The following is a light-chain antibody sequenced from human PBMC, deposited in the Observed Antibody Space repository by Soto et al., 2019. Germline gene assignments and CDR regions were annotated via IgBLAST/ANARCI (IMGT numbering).Light chain of an antibody. V-gene: IGKV1-5*03. CDR1: QSISSW. J-gene: IGKJ1*01. CDR2: KAS. CDR3: QQYNSYSGT. Sequence: DIQMTQSPSTLSASVGDRVSITCRASQSISSWLAWYQQKPGKAPKLLIYKASNLESGVPSRFSGSGSGTEFTRTISSLQPDDFASYYCQQYNSYSGTFGQGPKVEIK.